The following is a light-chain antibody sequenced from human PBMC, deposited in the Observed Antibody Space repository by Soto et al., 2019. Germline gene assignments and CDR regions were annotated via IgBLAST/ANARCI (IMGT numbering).Light chain of an antibody. Sequence: QSALTQPASVSGSPGQSITISCTGTSSDVGGYNYVSWYQQYPAKAPKLLIYEVSNRPSGVSHRFSGSKSGNTASLTISGLQAEDEADYYCSSYTSSSTVVFGGGTKLTVL. CDR1: SSDVGGYNY. V-gene: IGLV2-14*01. CDR2: EVS. CDR3: SSYTSSSTVV. J-gene: IGLJ2*01.